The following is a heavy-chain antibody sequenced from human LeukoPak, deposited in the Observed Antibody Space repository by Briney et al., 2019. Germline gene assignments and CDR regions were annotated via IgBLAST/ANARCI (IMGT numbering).Heavy chain of an antibody. CDR2: SYYSGST. V-gene: IGHV4-59*01. J-gene: IGHJ4*02. D-gene: IGHD3-9*01. CDR3: ARVWEDYDILTGLKYYFDY. Sequence: SETLSLTCTVSGRSISSYYWSWIRQPPGKGLEWIGYSYYSGSTNYNPSLKSRVTISVDTSKNQFSLKLSSVTAADTAVYYCARVWEDYDILTGLKYYFDYWGQGTLVTVSS. CDR1: GRSISSYY.